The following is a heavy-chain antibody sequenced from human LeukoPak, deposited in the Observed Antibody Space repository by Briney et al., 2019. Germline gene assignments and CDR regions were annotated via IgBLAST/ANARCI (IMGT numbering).Heavy chain of an antibody. D-gene: IGHD6-19*01. CDR1: GFTFSTYS. CDR2: ISYSSTTI. CDR3: ARESGWYNPLDY. J-gene: IGHJ4*02. V-gene: IGHV3-48*02. Sequence: GGSLRLSCAASGFTFSTYSMNWVRQAPGKGLEWVSYISYSSTTIYYADSVRGRFTISRDNAKNSLYLQINSLRDEDTAVYYCARESGWYNPLDYWGQGTLVTVSS.